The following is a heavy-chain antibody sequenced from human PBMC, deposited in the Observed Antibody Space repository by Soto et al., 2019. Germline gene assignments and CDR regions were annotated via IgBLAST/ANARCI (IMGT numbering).Heavy chain of an antibody. V-gene: IGHV3-53*01. CDR2: IYSGGST. Sequence: GGSLRLSCAASGFTVSSNYMSWVRQAPGKGLEWVSVIYSGGSTYYADSVKGRFTISRDNSKNTLYLQMNSLRAEDTAVYYCARDRVESGYPEYFQYWGQGTLVTGSS. J-gene: IGHJ1*01. CDR3: ARDRVESGYPEYFQY. CDR1: GFTVSSNY. D-gene: IGHD3-22*01.